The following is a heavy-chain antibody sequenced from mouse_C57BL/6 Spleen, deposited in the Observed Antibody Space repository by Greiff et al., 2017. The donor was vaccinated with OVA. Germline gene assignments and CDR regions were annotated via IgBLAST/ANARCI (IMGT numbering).Heavy chain of an antibody. CDR2: IHPSDSDT. Sequence: QVHVKQPGAELVKPGASVKVSCKASGYTFTSYWMHWVKQRPGQGLEWIGRIHPSDSDTNYNQKFKGKATLTVDKSSSTAYMQLSSLTSEDSAVYYGAEYYYGSTFAYWGQGTLVTVSA. CDR1: GYTFTSYW. D-gene: IGHD1-1*01. V-gene: IGHV1-74*01. CDR3: AEYYYGSTFAY. J-gene: IGHJ3*01.